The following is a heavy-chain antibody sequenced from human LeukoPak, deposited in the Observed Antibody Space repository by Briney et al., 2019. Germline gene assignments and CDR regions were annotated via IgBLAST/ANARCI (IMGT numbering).Heavy chain of an antibody. J-gene: IGHJ6*03. V-gene: IGHV3-30*18. D-gene: IGHD2-21*02. CDR1: GYTFSRFW. Sequence: QSGGSLRLSCAASGYTFSRFWMSWVRQAPGKGLEWVAVISYDGSNKYYADSVKGRFTISRDNSKNTLYLQMNSLRAEDTAVYYCAKVYCGGDCYRYYYYYMDVWGKGTTVTVSS. CDR3: AKVYCGGDCYRYYYYYMDV. CDR2: ISYDGSNK.